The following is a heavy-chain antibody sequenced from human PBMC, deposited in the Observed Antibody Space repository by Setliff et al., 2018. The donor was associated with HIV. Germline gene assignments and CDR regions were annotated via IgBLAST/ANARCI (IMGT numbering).Heavy chain of an antibody. CDR2: IIPSGST. V-gene: IGHV4-34*12. J-gene: IGHJ6*02. Sequence: SETLSLTCAVYGGSFSGYYWSWIRQPPGKGLKWIGEIIPSGSTNYNPSLKSRVTISLDTSKNHLSLKLRSVTASDTAVYYCARGYCSSNKNNCFAGTGLDVWGQGTTVTVS. D-gene: IGHD2-2*01. CDR3: ARGYCSSNKNNCFAGTGLDV. CDR1: GGSFSGYY.